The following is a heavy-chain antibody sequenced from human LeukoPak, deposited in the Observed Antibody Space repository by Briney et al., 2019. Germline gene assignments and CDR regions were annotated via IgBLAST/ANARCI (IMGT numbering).Heavy chain of an antibody. Sequence: GGSLRLSCAASGFTYSSYDMSWVRQAPGKGLEWVSGLSGSDLRTYYADSVKGRFTISRDNAKNSLYLQMNSLRAEDTAIYYCAGGTSYVAFDLWGQGTMVPVSS. V-gene: IGHV3-21*01. J-gene: IGHJ3*01. D-gene: IGHD1-26*01. CDR3: AGGTSYVAFDL. CDR2: LSGSDLRT. CDR1: GFTYSSYD.